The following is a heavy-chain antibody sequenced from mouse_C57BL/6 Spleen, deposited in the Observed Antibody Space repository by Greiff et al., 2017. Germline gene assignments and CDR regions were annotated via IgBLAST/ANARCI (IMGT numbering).Heavy chain of an antibody. V-gene: IGHV1-69*01. CDR1: GYTFTSYW. CDR3: ARWKLGIYYAMDY. J-gene: IGHJ4*01. CDR2: IDPSDSYT. D-gene: IGHD4-1*01. Sequence: VQLQQPGAELVMPGASVKLSCKASGYTFTSYWMHWVKQRPGQGLEWIGEIDPSDSYTNYNQKFKGKSTLTVDKSSSTAYMQLSSLTSEDSAVYYCARWKLGIYYAMDYWGQGTSVTVSS.